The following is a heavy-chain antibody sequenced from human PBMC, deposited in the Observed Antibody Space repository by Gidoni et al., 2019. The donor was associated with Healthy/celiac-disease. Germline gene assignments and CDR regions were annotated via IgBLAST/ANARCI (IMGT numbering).Heavy chain of an antibody. V-gene: IGHV3-49*05. D-gene: IGHD5-12*01. Sequence: EVQLVESGGGLVKPGRSLRLSGTASGFTFGDYAMSWFRQAPGKGLEWVGFIRSKAYGGTTEYAASVKGRFTISRDDSKSIAYLQMNSLKTEDTAVYYCTRVEMATTMKFDYWGQGTLVTVSS. CDR2: IRSKAYGGTT. CDR1: GFTFGDYA. J-gene: IGHJ4*02. CDR3: TRVEMATTMKFDY.